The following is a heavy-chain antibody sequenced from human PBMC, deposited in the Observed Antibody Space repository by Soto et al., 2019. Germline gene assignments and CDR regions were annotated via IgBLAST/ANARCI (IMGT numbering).Heavy chain of an antibody. V-gene: IGHV1-18*01. J-gene: IGHJ6*02. CDR2: ITPYNRNT. CDR1: GYTFTRHR. D-gene: IGHD6-6*01. Sequence: QVQLVQSGAEVKKPGASVKVSCKPSGYTFTRHRITWVRQAPGQGLEWMGWITPYNRNTNYAQKFQGRVTITTDTSANTTDMELRSLRSDDTAMYYGARDAGLPSNGMDVWGQGTAVTVSS. CDR3: ARDAGLPSNGMDV.